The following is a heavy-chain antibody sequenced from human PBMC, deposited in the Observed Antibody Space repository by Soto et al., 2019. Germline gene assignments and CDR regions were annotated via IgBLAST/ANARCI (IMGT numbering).Heavy chain of an antibody. J-gene: IGHJ6*02. D-gene: IGHD4-4*01. CDR1: VGSISSYY. CDR2: IYTSGST. Sequence: PSETLSLTCTFSVGSISSYYWSCIRHPAGKGLEWIGRIYTSGSTNYNPSLKSRVTMSVDTYKNQFSLKLSSVTAADTAVYYCARERANGYDSSYGMDVWGQGTTFPVSS. V-gene: IGHV4-4*07. CDR3: ARERANGYDSSYGMDV.